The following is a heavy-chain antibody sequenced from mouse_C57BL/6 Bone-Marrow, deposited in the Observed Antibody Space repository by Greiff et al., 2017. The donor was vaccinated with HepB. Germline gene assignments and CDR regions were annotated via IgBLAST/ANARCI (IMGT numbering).Heavy chain of an antibody. CDR3: AKNYGSSYDYFDY. Sequence: VKLMESGPGLVQPSQSLSITCTVSGFSLTSYGVHWVRQSPGKGLEWLGVIWRGGSTDYNAAFMSRLSITKDNSKSQVFFKMNSLQADDTAIYYCAKNYGSSYDYFDYWGQGTTLTVSS. D-gene: IGHD1-1*01. V-gene: IGHV2-5*01. J-gene: IGHJ2*01. CDR2: IWRGGST. CDR1: GFSLTSYG.